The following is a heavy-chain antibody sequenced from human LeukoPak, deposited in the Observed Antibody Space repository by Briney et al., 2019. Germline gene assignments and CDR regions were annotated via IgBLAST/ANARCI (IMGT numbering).Heavy chain of an antibody. CDR1: GYTFTGYY. CDR2: INPYSGAT. V-gene: IGHV1-2*02. Sequence: ASVKVSCKASGYTFTGYYIHWVRQAPGQGLEWMGWINPYSGATNYAQKFQGRVTMTSDTSITTAYMELTRLRSDDTAVYYCVRDGACSSTSCQNFDCWGQGTLVTVPS. J-gene: IGHJ4*02. CDR3: VRDGACSSTSCQNFDC. D-gene: IGHD2-2*01.